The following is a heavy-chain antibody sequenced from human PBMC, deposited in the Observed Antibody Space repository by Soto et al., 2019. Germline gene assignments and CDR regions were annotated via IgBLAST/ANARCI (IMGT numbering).Heavy chain of an antibody. D-gene: IGHD3-3*01. CDR3: AKVYYNFWSGYDY. J-gene: IGHJ4*02. V-gene: IGHV3-23*01. Sequence: EVQLLESGGGLVQPGGSLRLSCAASGFTFSTYAMSWVRQAPGKGLEWVSAISGSGGSTYYADSVKGRFTISRDNSKNTLDLQVNSLRAEDTGVDYWAKVYYNFWSGYDYWGQGALVTVSS. CDR1: GFTFSTYA. CDR2: ISGSGGST.